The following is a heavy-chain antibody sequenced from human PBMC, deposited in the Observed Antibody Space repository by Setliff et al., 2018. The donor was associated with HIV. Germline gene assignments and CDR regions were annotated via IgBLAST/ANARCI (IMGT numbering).Heavy chain of an antibody. CDR2: IYTSGST. V-gene: IGHV4-4*09. J-gene: IGHJ4*02. Sequence: LSLTCTVSGGSISSYYWSWIRQPPGKGLEWIGYIYTSGSTNYNPSLKSRVTISVDTSKDQFSLKLSSVTAADTAVYYCARGLSFYDPGGFDYWGQGTLVTVSS. D-gene: IGHD3-22*01. CDR1: GGSISSYY. CDR3: ARGLSFYDPGGFDY.